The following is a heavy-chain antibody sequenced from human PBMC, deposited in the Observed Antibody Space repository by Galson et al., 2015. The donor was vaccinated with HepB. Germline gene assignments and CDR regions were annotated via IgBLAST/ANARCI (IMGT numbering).Heavy chain of an antibody. CDR1: GFTFSSYS. V-gene: IGHV3-21*01. D-gene: IGHD5-12*01. J-gene: IGHJ4*02. CDR3: ARGYSGYDFFDY. Sequence: SLRLSCAASGFTFSSYSMNWVRQAPGKGLEWVSSISSSSSYIYYADSVKGRFTISRDNAKNSLYLQMNSLRAEDTAVYYCARGYSGYDFFDYWGQGTLVTVSS. CDR2: ISSSSSYI.